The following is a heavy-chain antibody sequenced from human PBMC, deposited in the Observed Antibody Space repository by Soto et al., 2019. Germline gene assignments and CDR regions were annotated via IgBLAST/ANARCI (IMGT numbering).Heavy chain of an antibody. CDR1: GFTFSSYS. J-gene: IGHJ3*02. D-gene: IGHD3-22*01. Sequence: GGSLRLSCAASGFTFSSYSIYWVRQAPGKGLEWVSGISGSGSGTYYADSVKGRFTISRDNSKNTLYLQMNSLRAEDTAVYYCAKDTDSRGYYLGAFDIWSQGTLVTVSS. CDR2: ISGSGSGT. CDR3: AKDTDSRGYYLGAFDI. V-gene: IGHV3-23*01.